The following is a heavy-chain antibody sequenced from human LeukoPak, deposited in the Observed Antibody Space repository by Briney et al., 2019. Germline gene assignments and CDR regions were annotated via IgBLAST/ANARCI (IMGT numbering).Heavy chain of an antibody. Sequence: KPSETLSLTCAVYGGSFSGYYWSWIRQPPGRGLEWIGEINHSGGTNYSPSLKSRVTMSVDTSKNQFSLKLSSVTAADTAMYYCARVGLQIVVVPAATTQTTYYYYMDVWDTGTTVTVSS. D-gene: IGHD2-2*01. CDR3: ARVGLQIVVVPAATTQTTYYYYMDV. CDR2: INHSGGT. V-gene: IGHV4-34*01. J-gene: IGHJ6*03. CDR1: GGSFSGYY.